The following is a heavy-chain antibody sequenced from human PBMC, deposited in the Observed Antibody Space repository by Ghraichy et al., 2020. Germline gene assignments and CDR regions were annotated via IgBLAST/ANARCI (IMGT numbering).Heavy chain of an antibody. Sequence: SQTLSLTCAVSGYSISSGCWWCWMRQPPGKRLVWVGYIYSSGGTYYNPSLKSRITMSVDTSKNQFSLNLRSVTAVDSGIYFCAKYNSSPDAHYFDSWGQGILVTVSS. CDR3: AKYNSSPDAHYFDS. D-gene: IGHD6-13*01. V-gene: IGHV4-28*04. CDR2: IYSSGGT. J-gene: IGHJ4*02. CDR1: GYSISSGCW.